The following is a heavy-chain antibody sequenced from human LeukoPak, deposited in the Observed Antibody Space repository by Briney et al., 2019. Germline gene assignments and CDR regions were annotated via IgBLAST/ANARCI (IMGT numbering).Heavy chain of an antibody. J-gene: IGHJ4*02. V-gene: IGHV4-39*07. CDR3: ARGLLIGDYFDY. CDR2: IYYSDTR. D-gene: IGHD2-15*01. Sequence: SETLSLTCTVSGGSISTSSYYCGWIRQPPGKGLEWIGSIYYSDTRYYNPSLKSRVTFSVDTSKNHFSLKLSSVTAADTAVYYCARGLLIGDYFDYWGQGTLVTVSS. CDR1: GGSISTSSYY.